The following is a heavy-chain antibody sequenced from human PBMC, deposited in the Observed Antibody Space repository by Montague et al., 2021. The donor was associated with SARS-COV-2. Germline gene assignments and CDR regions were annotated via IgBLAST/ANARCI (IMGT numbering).Heavy chain of an antibody. CDR1: GESIDRDTYY. V-gene: IGHV4-39*02. CDR3: ARPGSVSGWFYFDD. CDR2: LSSSGST. D-gene: IGHD6-19*01. Sequence: SETRSLTCIVSGESIDRDTYYWGWIRQSPGKGLEWIGSLSSSGSTYYNPSLRSRVTISMDTSKNHFSLKMNSVTATDTAVYFCARPGSVSGWFYFDDWGQGTLVSVSS. J-gene: IGHJ4*02.